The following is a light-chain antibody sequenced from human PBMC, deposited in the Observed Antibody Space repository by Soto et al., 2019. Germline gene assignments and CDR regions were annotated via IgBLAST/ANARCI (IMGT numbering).Light chain of an antibody. CDR3: QQFDISVT. J-gene: IGKJ1*01. CDR2: GAS. V-gene: IGKV3-20*01. CDR1: QSVSSTF. Sequence: EIVLTQSPGSLSLSPGERATLSCRASQSVSSTFFAWYQQRPGQAPRLLMYGASSRATGIPERFSGSGSGTDFTLTISRLGPEDFAVYYCQQFDISVTFGQGTKVEIK.